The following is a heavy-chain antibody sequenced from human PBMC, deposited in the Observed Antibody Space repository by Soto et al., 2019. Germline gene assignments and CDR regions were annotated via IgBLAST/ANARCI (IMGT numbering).Heavy chain of an antibody. CDR3: ARTLWYGELLYQSDY. V-gene: IGHV3-23*01. J-gene: IGHJ4*02. D-gene: IGHD3-10*01. CDR1: GFTFSGYA. Sequence: EVQLLESGGGLVHPGGSRRLSCAASGFTFSGYAMSWVRQAPGKGLEWVSTISTSGNSTYYADSVKGRFAISRDNAKNTLYLQMNSLRAEDTAVYYCARTLWYGELLYQSDYWGQGTLVTVSS. CDR2: ISTSGNST.